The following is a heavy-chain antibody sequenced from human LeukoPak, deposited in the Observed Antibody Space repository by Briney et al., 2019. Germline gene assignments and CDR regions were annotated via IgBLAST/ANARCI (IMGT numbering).Heavy chain of an antibody. CDR3: ARQVRYYYYMDV. D-gene: IGHD2-2*01. J-gene: IGHJ6*03. V-gene: IGHV4-38-2*01. Sequence: PSETLSLTCAVSGYSISSGYYWAWIRQPPGKGLEWIGSIYHSGSTYYNPSLKSRVTISVDTFKNQFSLKLSSVTAADTAVYYCARQVRYYYYMDVWGKGTTVTVSS. CDR1: GYSISSGYY. CDR2: IYHSGST.